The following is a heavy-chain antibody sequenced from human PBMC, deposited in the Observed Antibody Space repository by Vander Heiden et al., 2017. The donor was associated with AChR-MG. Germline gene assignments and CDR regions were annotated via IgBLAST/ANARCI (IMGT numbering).Heavy chain of an antibody. CDR3: AREVGIVATNYYYYYMDV. J-gene: IGHJ6*03. D-gene: IGHD5-12*01. CDR2: IYYSGST. V-gene: IGHV4-59*01. Sequence: QVQLQESGPGLVKPSETLSLTCTVPGGSLSRYYWSWIRQPPGKGLEWIGYIYYSGSTNYNPSLKSRVTISVDTSKNQFSLKLSSVTAADTAVYYCAREVGIVATNYYYYYMDVWGKGTTVTVSS. CDR1: GGSLSRYY.